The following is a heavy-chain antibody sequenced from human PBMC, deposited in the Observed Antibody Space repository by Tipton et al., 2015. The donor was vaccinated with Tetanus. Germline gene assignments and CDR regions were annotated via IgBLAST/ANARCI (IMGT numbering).Heavy chain of an antibody. V-gene: IGHV3-7*03. D-gene: IGHD5-18*01. CDR1: GFDFRSDW. J-gene: IGHJ2*01. CDR3: ARGGSYSYGPRGFDL. Sequence: SLRLSCAASGFDFRSDWMTWVRQAPGKGLEWVANIKQDGNEKYHVDSVKGRFTISRDNGKNLLYLEMNSLRVEDTAVYYCARGGSYSYGPRGFDLWGRGTLVTVSS. CDR2: IKQDGNEK.